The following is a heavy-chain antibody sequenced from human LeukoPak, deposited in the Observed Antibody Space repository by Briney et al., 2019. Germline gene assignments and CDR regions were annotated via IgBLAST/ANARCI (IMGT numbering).Heavy chain of an antibody. V-gene: IGHV1-69*13. CDR2: ISPIFGTA. Sequence: AVNVSCKASGGTLSSYAISWVRQAPGQGLEGMGGISPIFGTANYAQKFQGRVTITAAESTSTAYMELSSLRSDDSAVYYCARDAPRYSSSWYYWGQGTLVTASS. J-gene: IGHJ4*02. CDR1: GGTLSSYA. D-gene: IGHD6-13*01. CDR3: ARDAPRYSSSWYY.